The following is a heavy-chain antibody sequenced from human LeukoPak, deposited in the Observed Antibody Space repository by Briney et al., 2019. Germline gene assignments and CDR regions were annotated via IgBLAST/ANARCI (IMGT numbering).Heavy chain of an antibody. Sequence: GGFLRLSCAASGFTFSSYEMNWVRQAPGKGLEWVSYISSSGSTIYYADSVKGRFTISRDNAKNSLYLQMNSLRAEDTAVYYCARDRGDYYFDYWGQGTLVTVSS. V-gene: IGHV3-48*03. CDR1: GFTFSSYE. CDR3: ARDRGDYYFDY. CDR2: ISSSGSTI. J-gene: IGHJ4*02. D-gene: IGHD2-21*02.